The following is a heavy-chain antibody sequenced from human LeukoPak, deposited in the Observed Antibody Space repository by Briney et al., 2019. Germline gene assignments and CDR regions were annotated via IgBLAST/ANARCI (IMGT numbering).Heavy chain of an antibody. D-gene: IGHD6-25*01. CDR2: IYHSGST. CDR1: GYSISSGYY. V-gene: IGHV4-38-2*02. J-gene: IGHJ4*02. Sequence: SETLSLTCTVSGYSISSGYYWGWIRQPPGKGLEWIGSIYHSGSTYYNPSLKSRVTISVDTSKNQFSLKLSSVTAADTAVYYCARHYLNSATYDYWGQGTLVTVSS. CDR3: ARHYLNSATYDY.